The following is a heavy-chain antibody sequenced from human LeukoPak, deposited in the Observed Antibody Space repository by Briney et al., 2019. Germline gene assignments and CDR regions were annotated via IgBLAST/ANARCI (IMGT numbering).Heavy chain of an antibody. CDR1: GFTFSGSA. Sequence: GGSLRLSCAASGFTFSGSAMNWVRQASGKGLEWVGRIRSKANSYATAYAASVKGRFTISRDDSKNTAYLQMNSLKTEDTAVYYCTTIPAGGDWSDYWGQGTLILVSS. CDR2: IRSKANSYAT. D-gene: IGHD2-21*02. V-gene: IGHV3-73*01. J-gene: IGHJ4*02. CDR3: TTIPAGGDWSDY.